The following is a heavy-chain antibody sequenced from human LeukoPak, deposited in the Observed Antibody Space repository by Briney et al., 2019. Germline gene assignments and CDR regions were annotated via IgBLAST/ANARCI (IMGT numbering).Heavy chain of an antibody. V-gene: IGHV3-23*01. CDR2: ISGRGDST. J-gene: IGHJ4*02. CDR3: ARDLVRGTLGYFEY. Sequence: GGSLRLSCAASGFAFRTYAMTWVRQAPARGLEWVAAISGRGDSTYYADSAEGRFTIPRDNPKNTLYLQMNSLSAEDTAVYYCARDLVRGTLGYFEYWGQGTLVTVSS. CDR1: GFAFRTYA. D-gene: IGHD3-10*01.